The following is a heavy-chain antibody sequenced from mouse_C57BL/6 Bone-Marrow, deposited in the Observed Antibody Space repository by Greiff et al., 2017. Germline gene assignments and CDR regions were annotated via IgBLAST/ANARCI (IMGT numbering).Heavy chain of an antibody. J-gene: IGHJ4*01. D-gene: IGHD1-1*01. V-gene: IGHV1-19*01. CDR2: INPYNGGT. CDR3: ARSYGSSHPLMDD. CDR1: GYTFTDYY. Sequence: EVQLQQSGPVLVKPGASVKMSCKASGYTFTDYYMNWVKQSHGKSLEWIGVINPYNGGTSYNQKFKGKATLTVDKSSSTAYMELNSLTSEDSAVYYCARSYGSSHPLMDDWGQGTSVTVSS.